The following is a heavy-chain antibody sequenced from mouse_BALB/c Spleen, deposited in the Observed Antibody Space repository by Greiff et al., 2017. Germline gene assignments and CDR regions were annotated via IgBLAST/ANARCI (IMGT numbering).Heavy chain of an antibody. CDR2: IDPANGNT. D-gene: IGHD1-1*01. Sequence: VQLKQSGAELVKPGASVKLSCTASGFNIKDTYMHWVKQRPEQGLEWIGRIDPANGNTKYDPKFQGKATITADTSSNTAYLQLSSLTSEDTAVYYCAKAYYGSSPYYAMDYWGQGTSVTVSS. J-gene: IGHJ4*01. CDR1: GFNIKDTY. CDR3: AKAYYGSSPYYAMDY. V-gene: IGHV14-3*02.